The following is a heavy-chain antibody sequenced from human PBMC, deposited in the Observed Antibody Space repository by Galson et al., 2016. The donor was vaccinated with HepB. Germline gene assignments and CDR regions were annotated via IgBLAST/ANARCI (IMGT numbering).Heavy chain of an antibody. Sequence: SETLSLTCAVSGYSISSGYYWAWIRQSPRKGLGWIGSISQSETTYYNPSLKSRVTISIDTSKNQFSLKLTSVTAADTAVYYCARVKGGATPYFDYWGQGTLVTVSS. CDR1: GYSISSGYY. V-gene: IGHV4-38-2*01. CDR2: ISQSETT. D-gene: IGHD1-26*01. J-gene: IGHJ4*02. CDR3: ARVKGGATPYFDY.